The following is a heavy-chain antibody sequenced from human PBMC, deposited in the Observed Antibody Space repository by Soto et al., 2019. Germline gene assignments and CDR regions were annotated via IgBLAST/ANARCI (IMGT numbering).Heavy chain of an antibody. D-gene: IGHD3-10*01. V-gene: IGHV1-69*13. J-gene: IGHJ5*02. CDR3: AREERLRFTMVRGVIWFVP. CDR2: IIPIFGTA. CDR1: GGTFSSYA. Sequence: SVKVSCKASGGTFSSYAISWVRQAPGQGLEWMGGIIPIFGTANYAQKFQGRVTITADESTSTAYMELSSLRSEDTAVYYCAREERLRFTMVRGVIWFVPWGPGILVTVSS.